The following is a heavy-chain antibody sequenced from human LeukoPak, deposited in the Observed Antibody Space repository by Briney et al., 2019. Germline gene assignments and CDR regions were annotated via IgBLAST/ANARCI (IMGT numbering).Heavy chain of an antibody. J-gene: IGHJ4*02. CDR3: ARRLPAAAGGLGAFDS. V-gene: IGHV4-61*05. CDR2: NSYTGGT. CDR1: GFSLSSSGVG. D-gene: IGHD6-13*01. Sequence: SGPTLVKPTQTLTLTCTFSGFSLSSSGVGVGWIRQPPGKGLEWIGYNSYTGGTIYNPSLKSRVTVSLETSKNQFSLKLNSVTAADTAVYYCARRLPAAAGGLGAFDSWGQGTPVTVSS.